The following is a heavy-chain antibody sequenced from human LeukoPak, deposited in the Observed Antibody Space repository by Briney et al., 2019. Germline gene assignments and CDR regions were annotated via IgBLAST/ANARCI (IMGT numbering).Heavy chain of an antibody. CDR3: ARATYYYDSSGQDY. V-gene: IGHV3-11*04. CDR2: ISSSGSTI. CDR1: GFTFSDYY. J-gene: IGHJ4*02. D-gene: IGHD3-22*01. Sequence: GGSLRLSCAASGFTFSDYYMSWIRQAPGKGLEWVSYISSSGSTIYYADPVKGRFTISRDNAKNSLYLQMNSLRAEDTAVYYCARATYYYDSSGQDYWGQGTLVTVSS.